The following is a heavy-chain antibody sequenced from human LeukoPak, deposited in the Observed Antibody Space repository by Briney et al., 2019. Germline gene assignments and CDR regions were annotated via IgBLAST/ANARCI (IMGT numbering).Heavy chain of an antibody. CDR1: GFTFSTYW. CDR3: AIRYSGY. CDR2: IKPDGSDK. J-gene: IGHJ4*02. V-gene: IGHV3-7*01. D-gene: IGHD3-9*01. Sequence: GGSLRLSCAASGFTFSTYWMTWVRQAPGKGLEWVANIKPDGSDKYFVDSVKGRFTISRDNSQNSLYLQMNSLRAEDTAVYYCAIRYSGYWGQGTLVTVPS.